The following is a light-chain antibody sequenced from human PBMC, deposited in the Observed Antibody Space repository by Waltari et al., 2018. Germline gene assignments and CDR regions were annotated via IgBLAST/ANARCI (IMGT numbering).Light chain of an antibody. CDR3: QKYESLPAT. CDR1: QSVGKY. Sequence: ESVLTQSPGTLSLSPGERATLSCRASQSVGKYLAWYQQKPGQAPRLLMYEASRRATGIPDRFSGSGSGTDFSLTISRLEPEDFAVYYCQKYESLPATFGQGTKVEI. J-gene: IGKJ1*01. V-gene: IGKV3-20*01. CDR2: EAS.